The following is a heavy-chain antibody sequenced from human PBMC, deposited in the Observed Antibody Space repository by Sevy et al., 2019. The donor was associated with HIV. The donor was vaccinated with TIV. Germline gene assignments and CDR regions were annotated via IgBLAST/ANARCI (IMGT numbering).Heavy chain of an antibody. D-gene: IGHD2-2*02. CDR1: GFTFSSYW. CDR3: ARLRYCSSTSCYTYYGADAFDI. Sequence: GGSLRLSCAASGFTFSSYWMHWARQAPGKGLVWVSRINSDGSSTSYADSVKGRFTISRDNAKNTLYLQMNSLRAEDTAVYYCARLRYCSSTSCYTYYGADAFDIWGQGTMVTVSS. CDR2: INSDGSST. J-gene: IGHJ3*02. V-gene: IGHV3-74*01.